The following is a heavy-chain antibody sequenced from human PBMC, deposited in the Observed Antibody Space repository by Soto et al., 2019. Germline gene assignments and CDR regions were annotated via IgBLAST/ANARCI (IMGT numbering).Heavy chain of an antibody. V-gene: IGHV1-69*13. D-gene: IGHD3-16*01. Sequence: SGKVSCKASGCTFRNFDISWVRQAPGQGLEWMGGIIPIYGTANYAQKFQGRVTITADESTSTAYMELSSLRSEDTAVYYCARERTTNGGFDYWGQGTLVTVSS. CDR2: IIPIYGTA. CDR1: GCTFRNFD. CDR3: ARERTTNGGFDY. J-gene: IGHJ4*02.